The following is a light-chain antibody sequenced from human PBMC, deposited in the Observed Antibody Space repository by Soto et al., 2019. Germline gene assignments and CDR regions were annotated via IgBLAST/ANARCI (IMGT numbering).Light chain of an antibody. V-gene: IGKV3-20*01. CDR3: QQYGSSGT. CDR2: GAS. CDR1: QSVSNNY. J-gene: IGKJ1*01. Sequence: EIGLTQSPCTLSLSPGERATLSCRASQSVSNNYLAWYQQKPGQAPRLLIYGASNRATGIPDRFSGSGSGTDFTLTISRLEPEDFAVYYCQQYGSSGTFGQGTKADIK.